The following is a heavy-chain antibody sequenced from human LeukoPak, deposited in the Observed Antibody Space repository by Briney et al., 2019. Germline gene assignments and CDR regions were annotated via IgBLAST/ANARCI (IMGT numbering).Heavy chain of an antibody. V-gene: IGHV3-30*02. CDR1: GLSFSHYG. CDR3: ARNWGQPRAFDL. CDR2: IEYDGCYK. J-gene: IGHJ3*01. D-gene: IGHD7-27*01. Sequence: GGSLRLSCAASGLSFSHYGMHWVRQAPGKGLEWVSFIEYDGCYKDYANSVKGRFTISRDDSKSTVYLQINSLRSDDTAVYYCARNWGQPRAFDLWGQGTMVTVSS.